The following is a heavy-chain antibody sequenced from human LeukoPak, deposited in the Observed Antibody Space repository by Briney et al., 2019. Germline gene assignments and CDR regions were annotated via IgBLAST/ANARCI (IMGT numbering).Heavy chain of an antibody. CDR1: GGSISSGGYY. CDR2: IYYSGST. D-gene: IGHD6-13*01. CDR3: RNQQQLVTRWYFDY. Sequence: SQTLSLTCTVSGGSISSGGYYWSWIRQHPGKGLEWIGYIYYSGSTYYNPSLKSRLTISVDTSKNQFSLKLSSVTAADTAEYYCRNQQQLVTRWYFDYWGQGTLVTVSS. J-gene: IGHJ4*02. V-gene: IGHV4-31*09.